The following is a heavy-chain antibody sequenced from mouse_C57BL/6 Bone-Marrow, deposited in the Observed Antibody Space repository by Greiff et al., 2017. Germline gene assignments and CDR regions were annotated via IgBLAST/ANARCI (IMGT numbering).Heavy chain of an antibody. V-gene: IGHV2-6-1*01. CDR2: IWSDGST. Sequence: VKLQESGPGLVAPSQSLSITCTVSGFSLTSYGVHWVRQPPGKGLEWLVVIWSDGSTTYNSALISRLSISKDNSKSQVFLKMNSLQTDDTAMYYCARHDPTVDYFDYWGKGTTLTVSS. J-gene: IGHJ2*01. CDR3: ARHDPTVDYFDY. D-gene: IGHD1-1*01. CDR1: GFSLTSYG.